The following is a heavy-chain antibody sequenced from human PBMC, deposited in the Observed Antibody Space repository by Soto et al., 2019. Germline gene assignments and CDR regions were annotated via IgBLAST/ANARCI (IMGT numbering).Heavy chain of an antibody. V-gene: IGHV6-1*01. J-gene: IGHJ3*01. CDR1: WDSFSSNVGA. Sequence: SQAFSLTSAISWDSFSSNVGACNCTRQSPSRGLEWLGRTYYRSKWYNDYAVSVKSRITVDPDTSKNQFSLQLSSVTPEDTAVYYCARGKYSGFDAWGQGTMVTVS. CDR2: TYYRSKWYN. CDR3: ARGKYSGFDA. D-gene: IGHD2-15*01.